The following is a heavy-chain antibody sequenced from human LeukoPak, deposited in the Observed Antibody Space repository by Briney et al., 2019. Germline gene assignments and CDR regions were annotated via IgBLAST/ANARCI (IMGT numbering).Heavy chain of an antibody. Sequence: GRSLRLSCAASRFTFSSYAMHWVRQAPGKGLEWVAVISFDGSNKYYADSVKGRFTISRDNSKNTVYLKMNSLRAEDTAVYYCARPGCCSSTGCYESPCFDFWGQGTLVTVSS. CDR3: ARPGCCSSTGCYESPCFDF. V-gene: IGHV3-30*04. D-gene: IGHD2-2*01. CDR1: RFTFSSYA. CDR2: ISFDGSNK. J-gene: IGHJ4*02.